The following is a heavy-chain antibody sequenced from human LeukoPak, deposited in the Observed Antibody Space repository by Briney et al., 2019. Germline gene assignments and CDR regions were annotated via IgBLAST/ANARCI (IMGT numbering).Heavy chain of an antibody. CDR2: ISWNSGSI. V-gene: IGHV3-9*01. Sequence: GGSLRLSCAASGLTFDDYAMHWVRQAPGKGLEWVSGISWNSGSIGYADSVKGRFTISRDNAKNSLYLQMNSLRAEDTALYYCAKDLAYYDILTGKGYYYYGMDVWGQGTTVTVSS. J-gene: IGHJ6*02. D-gene: IGHD3-9*01. CDR1: GLTFDDYA. CDR3: AKDLAYYDILTGKGYYYYGMDV.